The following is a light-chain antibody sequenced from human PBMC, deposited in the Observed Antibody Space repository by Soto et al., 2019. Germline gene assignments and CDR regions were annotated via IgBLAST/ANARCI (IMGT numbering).Light chain of an antibody. J-gene: IGLJ2*01. Sequence: QSALTQPASVSGSPGQSITISCTGASSDIGGYNHVSWYQQHPGKAPKLIIYNVSHRPSGVSTRFSGSKYGNTASLIIAGLQAEDEADYFCSSYTITSPHVIFGGGTKVTVL. V-gene: IGLV2-14*03. CDR3: SSYTITSPHVI. CDR1: SSDIGGYNH. CDR2: NVS.